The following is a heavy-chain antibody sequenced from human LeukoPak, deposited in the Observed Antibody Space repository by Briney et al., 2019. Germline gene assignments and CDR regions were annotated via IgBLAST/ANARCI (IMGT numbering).Heavy chain of an antibody. CDR3: AKEGGVYSTPYYMDV. J-gene: IGHJ6*03. CDR1: GFTFSTYG. V-gene: IGHV3-21*01. CDR2: IGTSGSYI. D-gene: IGHD1-26*01. Sequence: KPGGSLRLSCAASGFTFSTYGMNWVRQAPGKGLEWVSSIGTSGSYINYTDSVKGRFTISRDNAKNSLYLQMNSLRAEDTAVYYCAKEGGVYSTPYYMDVWGKGTTVTVSS.